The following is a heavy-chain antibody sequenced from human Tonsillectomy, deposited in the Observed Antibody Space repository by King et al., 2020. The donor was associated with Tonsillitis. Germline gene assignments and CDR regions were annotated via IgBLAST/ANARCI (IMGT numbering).Heavy chain of an antibody. CDR1: GYTFTGYY. CDR3: ARDIFGGYFYYMDV. D-gene: IGHD3-10*01. J-gene: IGHJ6*03. CDR2: INPNNCDT. V-gene: IGHV1-2*02. Sequence: QLVQSGAEVKKPGASVKVSCKASGYTFTGYYVHWVRQAPGQGLYGMGWINPNNCDTSFAQKFQGRVTMTRETSISTAYMELSRLRSDDTAVYYCARDIFGGYFYYMDVWGKGTTVTVSS.